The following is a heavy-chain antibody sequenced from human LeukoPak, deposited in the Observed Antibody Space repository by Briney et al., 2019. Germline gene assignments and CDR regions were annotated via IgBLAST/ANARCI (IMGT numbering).Heavy chain of an antibody. V-gene: IGHV1-18*01. Sequence: ASVKVSCKASGYTFTSYGISWVRQAPGQGLEWMGWISAYNGNTNYAQKLQGRVTITTDESTSTAYMELSSLRSEDTAVYYCARDRGTAGGPFDYWGQGTLVTVSS. CDR1: GYTFTSYG. CDR2: ISAYNGNT. D-gene: IGHD6-13*01. J-gene: IGHJ4*02. CDR3: ARDRGTAGGPFDY.